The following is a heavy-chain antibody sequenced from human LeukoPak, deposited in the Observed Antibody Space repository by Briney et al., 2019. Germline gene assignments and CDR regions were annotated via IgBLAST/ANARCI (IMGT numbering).Heavy chain of an antibody. J-gene: IGHJ4*02. CDR2: INHSGST. CDR1: GGSFSGYY. CDR3: ARGRQQGGDFDY. V-gene: IGHV4-34*01. D-gene: IGHD6-13*01. Sequence: SETLSLTCAVYGGSFSGYYWSWIRQPPGKGLEWIGEINHSGSTNYNPSLKSRVTISVDTSKNQFSLKLSSVTAADTAVYYCARGRQQGGDFDYWGQGTLVTVSS.